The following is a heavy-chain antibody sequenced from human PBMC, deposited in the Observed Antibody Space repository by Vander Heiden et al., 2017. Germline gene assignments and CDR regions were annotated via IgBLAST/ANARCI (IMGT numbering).Heavy chain of an antibody. Sequence: QVQLQESGPGLVKPSQTLSLTCSVSGGSISRGDFYWSWIRQPPGKGLQWMGYIYDSGSAHYIPSLKSRVTMSVDMSKNQFSLRLTSVTAADTAVYFCASGVPKYSSRWFFDYWGQGALVTVSS. D-gene: IGHD6-13*01. J-gene: IGHJ4*02. CDR1: GGSISRGDFY. CDR2: IYDSGSA. V-gene: IGHV4-30-4*01. CDR3: ASGVPKYSSRWFFDY.